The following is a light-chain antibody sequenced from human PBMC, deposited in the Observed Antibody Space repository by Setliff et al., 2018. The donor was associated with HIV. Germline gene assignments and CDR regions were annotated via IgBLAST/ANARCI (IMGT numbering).Light chain of an antibody. CDR3: CSHAGSNTYV. V-gene: IGLV2-23*01. CDR1: SSDVGTYNF. J-gene: IGLJ1*01. Sequence: SALAKPASVSGSPGQSITISCTGTSSDVGTYNFFSWYQKFPGKAPKLMIYEGSKRPSGVSNRFSASNSGNTASLPISGLQAEDEADYYCCSHAGSNTYVVGVGTKVTVL. CDR2: EGS.